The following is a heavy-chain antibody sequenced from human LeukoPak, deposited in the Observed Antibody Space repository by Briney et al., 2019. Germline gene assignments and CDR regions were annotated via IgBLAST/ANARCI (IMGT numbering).Heavy chain of an antibody. V-gene: IGHV3-21*01. CDR2: ISSSSSHI. CDR3: ARGDPGYSYGY. Sequence: GGSLRLSCAASGFTIGTYIMNWVRQAPGKGLEWVSCISSSSSHIYYADSVQGRFTISRDNAKNSLYLQMNSLRAEDTAVYYCARGDPGYSYGYWGQGTLVTVSS. CDR1: GFTIGTYI. D-gene: IGHD5-18*01. J-gene: IGHJ4*02.